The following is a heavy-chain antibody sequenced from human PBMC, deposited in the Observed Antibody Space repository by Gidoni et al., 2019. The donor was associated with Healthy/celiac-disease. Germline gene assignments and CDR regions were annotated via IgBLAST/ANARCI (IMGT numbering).Heavy chain of an antibody. V-gene: IGHV4-61*02. CDR1: GGAISSGSYY. CDR2: IYTSGST. J-gene: IGHJ3*02. CDR3: ARGALWFGELPGAFDI. D-gene: IGHD3-10*01. Sequence: VQLQEEGPGLVKPSQTMSLTGTVAGGAISSGSYYWSWIRQPAGKGLEWIGRIYTSGSTNYTPSLKSRVTISVDTSKNQFSLKLSSVTAADTAVYYCARGALWFGELPGAFDIWGQGTMVTVSS.